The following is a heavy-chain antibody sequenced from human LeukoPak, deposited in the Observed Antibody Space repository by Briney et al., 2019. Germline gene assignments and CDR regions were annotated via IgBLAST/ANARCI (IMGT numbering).Heavy chain of an antibody. Sequence: PSETLSLTCTVSGGSISSYYWSWIRQPPGKGLEWIGYIYYSGSTNYNPSLKSRVTISVDTSKNQISLKLSSVTAADTAVYYCARDSGYDSWFDPWGQGTLVTVSS. D-gene: IGHD3-22*01. V-gene: IGHV4-59*01. CDR3: ARDSGYDSWFDP. CDR1: GGSISSYY. J-gene: IGHJ5*02. CDR2: IYYSGST.